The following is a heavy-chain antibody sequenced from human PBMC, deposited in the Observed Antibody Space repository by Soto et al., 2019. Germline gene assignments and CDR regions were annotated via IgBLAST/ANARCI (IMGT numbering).Heavy chain of an antibody. J-gene: IGHJ4*02. CDR3: AKDGNWNYELDH. CDR1: GFRFSTYA. V-gene: IGHV3-23*01. CDR2: ISGSGGSA. D-gene: IGHD1-7*01. Sequence: EVQLLESGGGLVQPGGSLRLSCAASGFRFSTYAMKWVRQAPGKGLEWVSTISGSGGSAFYADSVRGRVIISRDNSKNTLDLQMNSLRAEDTALYYCAKDGNWNYELDHWGRGTLVTVSS.